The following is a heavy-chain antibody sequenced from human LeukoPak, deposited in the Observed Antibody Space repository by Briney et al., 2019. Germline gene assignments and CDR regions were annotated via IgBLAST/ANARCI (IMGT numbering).Heavy chain of an antibody. J-gene: IGHJ6*02. CDR2: ISAYNGNT. D-gene: IGHD2-15*01. CDR3: ARSTRYCSGGSCSRYGMDV. CDR1: GYTFTSYG. V-gene: IGHV1-18*01. Sequence: ASVKVSCKASGYTFTSYGISWVRQAPGQGLEWMGWISAYNGNTNYAQKFQGRVTMTRNTSISTAYMELSSLRSEDTAVYYCARSTRYCSGGSCSRYGMDVWGQGTTVTVSS.